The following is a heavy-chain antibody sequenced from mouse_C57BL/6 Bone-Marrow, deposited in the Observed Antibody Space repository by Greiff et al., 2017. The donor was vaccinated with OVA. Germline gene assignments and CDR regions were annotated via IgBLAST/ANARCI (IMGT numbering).Heavy chain of an antibody. CDR2: ISSGGSYT. Sequence: EVQLVESGGDLVKPGGSLKLSCAASGFTFSSYGMSWVRQTPDKRLEWVATISSGGSYTYYPDSVKGRFTISRDNAKNTLYLQMSSLKTEDTAMYYCERGNGYGSTCYFDVWGTGTTVTVSS. CDR1: GFTFSSYG. CDR3: ERGNGYGSTCYFDV. V-gene: IGHV5-6*01. J-gene: IGHJ1*03. D-gene: IGHD1-1*01.